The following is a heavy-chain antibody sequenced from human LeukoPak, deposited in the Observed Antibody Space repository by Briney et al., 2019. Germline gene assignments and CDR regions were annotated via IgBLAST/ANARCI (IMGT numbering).Heavy chain of an antibody. V-gene: IGHV3-33*06. CDR2: ISYDGTNE. J-gene: IGHJ4*02. D-gene: IGHD4-17*01. Sequence: GGSLRLSCAASGFTFKTHAMHWVRQAPGKGLEWVALISYDGTNEYYEDSVQGRFTISRDNSKNTLYLQMNSLRAEDAAVYYCAKDLSQIRPRYYFGSWGQGTLVTVSS. CDR3: AKDLSQIRPRYYFGS. CDR1: GFTFKTHA.